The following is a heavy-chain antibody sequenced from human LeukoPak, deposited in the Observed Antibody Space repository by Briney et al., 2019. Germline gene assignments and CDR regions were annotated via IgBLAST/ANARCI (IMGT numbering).Heavy chain of an antibody. CDR3: ARELIDYYYYMDV. CDR1: GFTFSSYG. D-gene: IGHD3-16*01. V-gene: IGHV3-33*01. CDR2: TWYDGSNK. Sequence: GGSLRLSCAASGFTFSSYGMHWVRQAPGKGLEWVAVTWYDGSNKYYADSVKGRFTISRDNSKNTLYLQMNSLRAEDTAVYYCARELIDYYYYMDVWGKGTTVTVSS. J-gene: IGHJ6*03.